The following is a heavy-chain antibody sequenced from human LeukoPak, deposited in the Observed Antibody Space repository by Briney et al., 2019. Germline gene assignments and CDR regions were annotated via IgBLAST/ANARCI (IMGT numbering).Heavy chain of an antibody. J-gene: IGHJ6*02. D-gene: IGHD6-19*01. CDR2: INPNSGGT. V-gene: IGHV1-2*02. Sequence: GASVKVSCKASGYTFTGYYMHWVRQAPGQGLEWMGWINPNSGGTNYAQKFQGRVTMTRDTSISTAYMELSRLRSDDTAVYYCAREWIAVAGTDYYYYYGMDVWGQGTTVTVSS. CDR1: GYTFTGYY. CDR3: AREWIAVAGTDYYYYYGMDV.